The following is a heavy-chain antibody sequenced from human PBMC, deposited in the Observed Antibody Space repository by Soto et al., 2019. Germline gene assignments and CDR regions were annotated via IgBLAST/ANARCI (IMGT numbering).Heavy chain of an antibody. D-gene: IGHD6-19*01. Sequence: SETLSLTCSVSGTSIRGYYWTWIRQPPGKGLEWIGYIYYTGTTKYNPSLKSRAIISVDTSKNQFSLKLSSVTAADTAVYYCATVSSGWYYFDYWGQGTLVTVSS. CDR3: ATVSSGWYYFDY. CDR2: IYYTGTT. V-gene: IGHV4-59*01. J-gene: IGHJ4*02. CDR1: GTSIRGYY.